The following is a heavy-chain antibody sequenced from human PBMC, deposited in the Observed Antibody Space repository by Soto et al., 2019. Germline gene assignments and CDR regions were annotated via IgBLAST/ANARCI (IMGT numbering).Heavy chain of an antibody. D-gene: IGHD1-20*01. Sequence: EVQLVESGGGLVQPGGSLRLSCAASGFTFRSYDMHWVRQVPGQGLEWVSGIGTIDDTYYSGSVKGRFTISRENAKSSFYLQMNNLIAGDTAVYYYVRDRRVLLGGYYYCYGMDVWGQGTTVTVSS. CDR1: GFTFRSYD. J-gene: IGHJ6*02. V-gene: IGHV3-13*01. CDR2: IGTIDDT. CDR3: VRDRRVLLGGYYYCYGMDV.